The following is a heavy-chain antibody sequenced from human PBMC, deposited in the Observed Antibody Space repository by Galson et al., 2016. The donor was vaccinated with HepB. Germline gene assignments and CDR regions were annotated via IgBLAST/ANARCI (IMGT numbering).Heavy chain of an antibody. Sequence: SLRLSCAASGFTFSYYGMHWVRQAPGKGLEWVAVISSDGSNKYYADSAKGRFTISRDHSKNTLYLQMNSLRAEDTAVYYCARTTAQYHLLRPFDCWGQGTL. CDR1: GFTFSYYG. CDR2: ISSDGSNK. J-gene: IGHJ4*02. D-gene: IGHD2-2*01. CDR3: ARTTAQYHLLRPFDC. V-gene: IGHV3-30*03.